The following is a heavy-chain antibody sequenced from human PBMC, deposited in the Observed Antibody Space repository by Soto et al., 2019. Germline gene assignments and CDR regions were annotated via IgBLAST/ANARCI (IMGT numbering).Heavy chain of an antibody. CDR3: GRATNRGKSYYGMDV. D-gene: IGHD2-8*01. J-gene: IGHJ6*02. V-gene: IGHV4-59*12. CDR2: IYYSGST. CDR1: GGSISSYY. Sequence: SETLSLTCTVSGGSISSYYWSWIRQPPGKGLEWIGYIYYSGSTNYNPSLKSRVTISVDTSKNQFSLKLSSVTAADTAVYYRGRATNRGKSYYGMDVWGQGTTVTVSS.